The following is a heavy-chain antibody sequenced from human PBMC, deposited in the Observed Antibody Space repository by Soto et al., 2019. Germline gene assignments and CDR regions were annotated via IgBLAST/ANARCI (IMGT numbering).Heavy chain of an antibody. CDR2: ISNSGGIT. J-gene: IGHJ4*02. CDR1: GFSFGNYA. V-gene: IGHV3-23*01. D-gene: IGHD5-18*01. CDR3: AKDWMGLGYFFEY. Sequence: PGVSLRLSCVPSGFSFGNYAMNWVRQDPGKGLQWVASISNSGGITYSADSVKGRFTISRDNSENTLFLQLNSLRVEDTAIYYCAKDWMGLGYFFEYWGQGTLVTVSS.